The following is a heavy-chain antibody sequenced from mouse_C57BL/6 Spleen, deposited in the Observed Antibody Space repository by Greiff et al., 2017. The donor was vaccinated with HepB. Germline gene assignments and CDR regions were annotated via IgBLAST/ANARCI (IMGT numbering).Heavy chain of an antibody. D-gene: IGHD1-1*01. CDR1: GFTFSDYY. J-gene: IGHJ4*01. V-gene: IGHV5-12*01. Sequence: EVQGVESGGGLVQPGGSLKLSCAASGFTFSDYYMYWVRQTPEKRLEWVAYISNGGGSTYYPDTVKGRFTISRDNAKNTLYLQMSRLKSEDTAMYYCARNKLPVITTVVDAMDYWGQGTSVTVSS. CDR2: ISNGGGST. CDR3: ARNKLPVITTVVDAMDY.